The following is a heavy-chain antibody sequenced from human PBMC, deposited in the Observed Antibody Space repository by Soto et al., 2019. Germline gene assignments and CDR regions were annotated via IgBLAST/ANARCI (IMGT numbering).Heavy chain of an antibody. V-gene: IGHV1-69*06. J-gene: IGHJ5*02. D-gene: IGHD2-2*01. Sequence: QVQLVQSGAEVKKPGSSVKVSCKASGGTFSSYAISWVRQAPGQGLEWMGGIIPIFGTANYAQKFQGRVTITADKSTSTAYMELSSLTSEDTAVYYCARDLLYCSSTSCSGDWFDPWGQGTLVTVSS. CDR2: IIPIFGTA. CDR3: ARDLLYCSSTSCSGDWFDP. CDR1: GGTFSSYA.